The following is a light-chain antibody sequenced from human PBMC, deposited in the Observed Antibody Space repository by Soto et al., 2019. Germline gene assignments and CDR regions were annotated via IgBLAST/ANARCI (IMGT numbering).Light chain of an antibody. CDR2: SNN. CDR3: AAWDDSLNVVV. Sequence: QSVLTQPPSASGTPGQGVTISCSGSRFNIGSNTVNWYKHLPGTAPKLLIYSNNQRPSGVPDRFSGSKSGTSGSLAISGLQSEDEADYYCAAWDDSLNVVVFGGGTKLTVL. V-gene: IGLV1-44*01. J-gene: IGLJ2*01. CDR1: RFNIGSNT.